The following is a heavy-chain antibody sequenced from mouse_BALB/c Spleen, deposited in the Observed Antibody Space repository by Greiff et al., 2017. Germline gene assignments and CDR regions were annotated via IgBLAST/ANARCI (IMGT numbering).Heavy chain of an antibody. D-gene: IGHD1-2*01. CDR1: GFTFSSYA. Sequence: DVKLVESGGGLVKPGGSLKLSCAASGFTFSSYAMSWVRQTPEKRLEWVASISSGGSTYYPDSVKGRFTISRDNARNILYLQMSSLRSEDTAMYYCARGRSIHYYGYDYAMDYWGQGTSVTVSS. CDR2: ISSGGST. V-gene: IGHV5-6-5*01. CDR3: ARGRSIHYYGYDYAMDY. J-gene: IGHJ4*01.